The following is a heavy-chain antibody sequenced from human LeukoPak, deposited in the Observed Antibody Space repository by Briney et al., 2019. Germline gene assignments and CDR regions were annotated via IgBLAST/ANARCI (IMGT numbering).Heavy chain of an antibody. J-gene: IGHJ4*02. CDR2: INPNSGGT. Sequence: ASVKVSCKASGYTFTGDYMHWVRQAPGQGLEWMGWINPNSGGTNYAQKFQGRVTMTRDTSISTAYMELSRLRSDDTAVYYCARVRSNQVAATDLFDYWGQGTLVTVSS. CDR3: ARVRSNQVAATDLFDY. CDR1: GYTFTGDY. D-gene: IGHD6-19*01. V-gene: IGHV1-2*02.